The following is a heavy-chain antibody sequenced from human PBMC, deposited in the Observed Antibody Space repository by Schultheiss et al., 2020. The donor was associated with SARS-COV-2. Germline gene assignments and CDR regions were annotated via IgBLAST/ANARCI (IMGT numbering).Heavy chain of an antibody. CDR1: GFTFSAYW. Sequence: GGSLRLSCAASGFTFSAYWMHWVRQGPGKGLVWVSAISGSGGSTYYADSRKGRFTISRDNSKNTLYLQMNSLRAEDTAVYYCVRPIGGWFDFDYWGQGTLVTVSS. D-gene: IGHD6-19*01. V-gene: IGHV3-23*01. J-gene: IGHJ4*02. CDR3: VRPIGGWFDFDY. CDR2: ISGSGGST.